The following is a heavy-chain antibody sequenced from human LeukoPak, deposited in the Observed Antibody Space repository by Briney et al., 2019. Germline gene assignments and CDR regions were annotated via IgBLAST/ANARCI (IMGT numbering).Heavy chain of an antibody. J-gene: IGHJ4*02. CDR1: GFTFSSYN. CDR2: ISSSSSYI. Sequence: GGSLRLSCAASGFTFSSYNMNWVRQAPGKGLEWVSSISSSSSYIYYVDSVKGRFTISRDNAKNSLYLQMNSLRAEDTAVYYCARGSYFDYWGQGTLVTVSS. CDR3: ARGSYFDY. V-gene: IGHV3-21*01.